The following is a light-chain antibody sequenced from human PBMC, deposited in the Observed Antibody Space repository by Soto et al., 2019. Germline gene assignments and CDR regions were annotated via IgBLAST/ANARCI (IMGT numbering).Light chain of an antibody. CDR2: GAS. CDR1: QSVSSSY. CDR3: QQYASSPYN. V-gene: IGKV3-20*01. Sequence: EIVLTQSPGTLSLSPGEKVTLSCRASQSVSSSYFAWYQQKPGQSPRLLIYGASSRATGTPDRFSGSESGTDVTLTISRLEPEDFAVYYCQQYASSPYNFGQGTTLEIK. J-gene: IGKJ2*01.